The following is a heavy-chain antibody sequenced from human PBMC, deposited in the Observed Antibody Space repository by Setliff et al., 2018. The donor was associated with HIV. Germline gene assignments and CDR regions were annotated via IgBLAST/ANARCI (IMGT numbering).Heavy chain of an antibody. CDR1: DDSISRSSSY. CDR3: ARGRDYYGSGSYYPLGY. Sequence: SCTVSDDSISRSSSYWGWIRQPPGKGLEWIGYIHSSGSTNCNPSLKSRVTISIDTSKNQFSLKLSSVTAADTAIYYCARGRDYYGSGSYYPLGYWGQGTLVTVSS. V-gene: IGHV4-61*05. J-gene: IGHJ4*02. D-gene: IGHD3-10*01. CDR2: IHSSGST.